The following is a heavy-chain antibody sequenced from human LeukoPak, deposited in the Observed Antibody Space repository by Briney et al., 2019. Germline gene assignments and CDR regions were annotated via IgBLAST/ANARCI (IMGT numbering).Heavy chain of an antibody. Sequence: SETLSLTCTVSGGSISSYYWSWIRQPPGKGLEWIGYIYYSGSTNYNPSLKSRVTISVDTSKNQFSLKLSSVTAADTAVYYCARAPPGYSGYEELDYWGQGTLVTVSS. CDR3: ARAPPGYSGYEELDY. D-gene: IGHD5-12*01. J-gene: IGHJ4*02. CDR1: GGSISSYY. CDR2: IYYSGST. V-gene: IGHV4-59*01.